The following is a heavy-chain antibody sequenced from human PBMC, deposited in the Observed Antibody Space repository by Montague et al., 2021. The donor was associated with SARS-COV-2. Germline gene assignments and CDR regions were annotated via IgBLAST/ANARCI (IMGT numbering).Heavy chain of an antibody. CDR2: INYSGKT. CDR1: GGSISSGAYY. V-gene: IGHV4-39*01. Sequence: SESLSLTCTVSGGSISSGAYYWGWVRQPLGKGLVWIGTINYSGKTYYNPSLKSRVTISVDTSKNQFSLKVTSVTAAETAVYYCAGRAQWQLCWFFDLWGRGTLVTVSS. J-gene: IGHJ2*01. CDR3: AGRAQWQLCWFFDL. D-gene: IGHD6-19*01.